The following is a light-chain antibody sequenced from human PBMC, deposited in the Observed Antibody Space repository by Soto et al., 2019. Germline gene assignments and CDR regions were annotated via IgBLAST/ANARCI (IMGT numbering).Light chain of an antibody. CDR2: EGS. J-gene: IGLJ2*01. Sequence: QSALTQPASVSGSPGQSITISCTGTSSDVGSYKFVSWYQQHPGKAPKLMIYEGSKRPSGVPDRFSGSKSGTSASLAISGLQSEDEADYYCAAWDDSLNGVVFGGGTKLTVL. V-gene: IGLV2-14*02. CDR1: SSDVGSYKF. CDR3: AAWDDSLNGVV.